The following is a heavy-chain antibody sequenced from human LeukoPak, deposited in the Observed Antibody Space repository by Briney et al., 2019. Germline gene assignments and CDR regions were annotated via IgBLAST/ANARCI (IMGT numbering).Heavy chain of an antibody. CDR2: IKQHGSEK. CDR1: GFTFSSYW. Sequence: GGSLRLSCAASGFTFSSYWMSWVRQAPGKGLEWVANIKQHGSEKYYVDSVEGRSTISRDNAKNSLYLQMNSLRAEDTAVYYCARGGTTVTARDYFDYWGQGTLVTVSS. V-gene: IGHV3-7*01. D-gene: IGHD4-11*01. CDR3: ARGGTTVTARDYFDY. J-gene: IGHJ4*02.